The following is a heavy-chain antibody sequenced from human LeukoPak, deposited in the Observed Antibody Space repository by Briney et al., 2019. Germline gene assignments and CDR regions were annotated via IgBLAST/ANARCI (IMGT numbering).Heavy chain of an antibody. CDR2: IYPDDSDT. V-gene: IGHV5-51*01. J-gene: IGHJ3*02. CDR1: GYSFIDYW. D-gene: IGHD1-26*01. Sequence: GESLKISCKGSGYSFIDYWIGWARQMPGKGLEWMGIIYPDDSDTRYSPSFQGQVTISADKSISTAHLQWSSLKASDTAIYCCARQIDSREEDGFDIWGQGTVVTVSS. CDR3: ARQIDSREEDGFDI.